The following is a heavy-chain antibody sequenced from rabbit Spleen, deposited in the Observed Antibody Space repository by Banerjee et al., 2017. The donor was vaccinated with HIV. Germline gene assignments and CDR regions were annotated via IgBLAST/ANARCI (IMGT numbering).Heavy chain of an antibody. Sequence: QEQLEESGGDLVKPEGSLTLTCTASGFSFSSSYWMCWVRQAPGKGLEWIACTAGGRSAFTYYASWAKGRFTCSKASSTTVTLQMTSLTAADTATYFCARDLAGVIGWNFSLWGPGTLVTVS. CDR1: GFSFSSSYW. CDR3: ARDLAGVIGWNFSL. CDR2: TAGGRSAFT. D-gene: IGHD4-1*01. J-gene: IGHJ4*01. V-gene: IGHV1S45*01.